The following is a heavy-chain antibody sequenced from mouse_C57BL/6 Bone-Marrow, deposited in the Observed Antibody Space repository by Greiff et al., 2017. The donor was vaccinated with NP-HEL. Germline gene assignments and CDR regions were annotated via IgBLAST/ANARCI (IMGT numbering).Heavy chain of an antibody. Sequence: EVQLQQSGTVLARPGASVKMSCKTSGYTFTSSWMHWVKQRPGQGLAWIGALYPGHSDPSSNQPFKGKAKLPAVTSASTAYMELSSLTNEDSAVYYCTYGNYYYAMDYWGQGTSVTASS. CDR3: TYGNYYYAMDY. D-gene: IGHD2-1*01. J-gene: IGHJ4*01. CDR2: LYPGHSDP. V-gene: IGHV1-5*01. CDR1: GYTFTSSW.